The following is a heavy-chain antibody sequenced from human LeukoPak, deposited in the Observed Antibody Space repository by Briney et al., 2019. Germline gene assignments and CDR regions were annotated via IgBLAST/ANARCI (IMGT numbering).Heavy chain of an antibody. CDR1: GYTFTSYG. CDR3: ARGANYYDSSGSSNWLDP. CDR2: INAGNGYT. D-gene: IGHD3-22*01. J-gene: IGHJ5*02. V-gene: IGHV1-3*01. Sequence: ASVKVSCTASGYTFTSYGISWVRQAPGQRLEWMGWINAGNGYTRYSQKFQGRVTMTRDTSASTVYMQLRSLRSEDTAVYYCARGANYYDSSGSSNWLDPWGRGTLVTVSS.